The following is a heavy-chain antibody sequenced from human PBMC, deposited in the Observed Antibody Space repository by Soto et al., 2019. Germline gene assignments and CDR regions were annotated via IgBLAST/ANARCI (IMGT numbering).Heavy chain of an antibody. D-gene: IGHD6-19*01. J-gene: IGHJ4*02. CDR3: AGANTVDGPLDY. Sequence: QVQLVESGGGVVQPGRSLRLSCAASGFTFSSYAMHWVRQAPGKGLEWVAVISYDGSNKYYADSVKGRFTISRDNSKNTLYLQMNSLRAEDTAVYYCAGANTVDGPLDYWGQGTLVTVSS. CDR2: ISYDGSNK. CDR1: GFTFSSYA. V-gene: IGHV3-30-3*01.